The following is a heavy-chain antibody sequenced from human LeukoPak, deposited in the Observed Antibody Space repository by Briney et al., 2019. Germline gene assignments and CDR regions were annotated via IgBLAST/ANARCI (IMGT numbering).Heavy chain of an antibody. Sequence: ASVKVSCKASGYTFSSYNMHWVRQAPGQGLEWMGIIVPSGGGTSYAQKFQGRVTMTRDASTSTVNMELSSLRSEDTAVYYCARAQGGHSLGYWGQGTLVTVSS. V-gene: IGHV1-46*01. CDR1: GYTFSSYN. CDR2: IVPSGGGT. D-gene: IGHD5-18*01. CDR3: ARAQGGHSLGY. J-gene: IGHJ4*02.